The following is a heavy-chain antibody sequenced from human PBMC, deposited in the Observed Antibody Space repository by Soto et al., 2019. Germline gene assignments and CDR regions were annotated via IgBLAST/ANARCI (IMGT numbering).Heavy chain of an antibody. Sequence: EVQLVESGGGLVQPGGSLRLSCAASGFTFSNSWMSWVRQAAGKGLEWVANIKQDGSEKYYVDSVKGRFTISRDNAKNSLYLQMNSLRAEDTAVYYCARRITAAGAYDYWGQGTLVTVSS. D-gene: IGHD6-13*01. CDR1: GFTFSNSW. CDR2: IKQDGSEK. CDR3: ARRITAAGAYDY. J-gene: IGHJ4*02. V-gene: IGHV3-7*01.